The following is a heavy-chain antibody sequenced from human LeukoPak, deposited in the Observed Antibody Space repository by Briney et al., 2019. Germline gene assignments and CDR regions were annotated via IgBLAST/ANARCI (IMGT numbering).Heavy chain of an antibody. V-gene: IGHV3-30*18. CDR3: AKDRDGSGSYFDY. J-gene: IGHJ4*02. CDR1: GFTFSTYG. Sequence: GGSPRLSCAASGFTFSTYGMHWVRQAPGKGLEWVAVISYDGNNKYYADSVKGRFTISRDNSKSTLYLRMNSLRAEDAAVYYCAKDRDGSGSYFDYWGQGTLVTVSS. D-gene: IGHD3-10*01. CDR2: ISYDGNNK.